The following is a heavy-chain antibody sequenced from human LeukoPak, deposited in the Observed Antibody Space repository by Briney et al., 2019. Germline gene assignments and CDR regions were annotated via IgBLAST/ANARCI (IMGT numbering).Heavy chain of an antibody. CDR1: GFTFSSYA. CDR3: AREVFFDI. CDR2: ISSNGGST. V-gene: IGHV3-64*01. D-gene: IGHD3-10*01. J-gene: IGHJ3*02. Sequence: GGSLRLSCAASGFTFSSYAMHWVRQAPGKGLEYVSAISSNGGSTYYANSVKGRFTISRDNSKNTLYLQMGSLRAEDMAVYYCAREVFFDIWGQGTMVTVSS.